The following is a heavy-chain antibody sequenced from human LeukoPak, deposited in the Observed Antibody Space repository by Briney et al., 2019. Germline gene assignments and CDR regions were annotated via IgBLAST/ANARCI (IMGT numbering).Heavy chain of an antibody. CDR1: GGSISSYY. D-gene: IGHD1-26*01. CDR3: ARDSGIVGATTSAFDI. CDR2: IYTSGST. J-gene: IGHJ3*02. V-gene: IGHV4-4*07. Sequence: SETLSLTCTVSGGSISSYYWSWIRQPAGKGLEWIGRIYTSGSTNYNPSLKSRVTMSVDTSKNQFSLKLSSVTAADTAVYYCARDSGIVGATTSAFDIWGQGTMVTVSS.